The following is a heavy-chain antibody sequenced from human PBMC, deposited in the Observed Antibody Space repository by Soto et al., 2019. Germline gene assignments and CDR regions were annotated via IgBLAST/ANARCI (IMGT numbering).Heavy chain of an antibody. Sequence: ASVKVSCKASGGTFSSYAISWVRQAPGQGLEWMGGIIPIFGTANYAQKFQGRVTITADESTSTAYMELSSLRSEDTAVYYCARDQGTFWSGYYTPLGYYYYGMDVWGQGTTVTVS. J-gene: IGHJ6*02. CDR2: IIPIFGTA. D-gene: IGHD3-3*01. V-gene: IGHV1-69*13. CDR1: GGTFSSYA. CDR3: ARDQGTFWSGYYTPLGYYYYGMDV.